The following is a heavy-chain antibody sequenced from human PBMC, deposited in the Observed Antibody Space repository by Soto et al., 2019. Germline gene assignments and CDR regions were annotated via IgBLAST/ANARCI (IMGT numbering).Heavy chain of an antibody. CDR3: ARDPPEFNSGLHY. D-gene: IGHD1-26*01. CDR2: TYYRSKWNY. CDR1: GDSVSNKGAT. J-gene: IGHJ4*02. Sequence: QTLSLTCAISGDSVSNKGATWNWVRLSPSRGLEWLGRTYYRSKWNYDYAISVKSRISINPDTSKNQFSLQLNSVTPEDTAVYYCARDPPEFNSGLHYLGQGPVVTVSS. V-gene: IGHV6-1*01.